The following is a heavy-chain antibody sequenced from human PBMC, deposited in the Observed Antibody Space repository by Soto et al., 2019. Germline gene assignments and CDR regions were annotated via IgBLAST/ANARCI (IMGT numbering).Heavy chain of an antibody. Sequence: PGGSLRLSCAASGFTFSNAWMSWVRQAPGKGLEWVGRIKSKTDGGTTDYAAPVKGRFTISRDDSKSTLYLQMNSLKTEDTAVYYCSTAPGAGSPYNYCHNGMDVWAQGTTVTVSS. CDR2: IKSKTDGGTT. V-gene: IGHV3-15*01. CDR1: GFTFSNAW. D-gene: IGHD3-16*01. CDR3: STAPGAGSPYNYCHNGMDV. J-gene: IGHJ6*02.